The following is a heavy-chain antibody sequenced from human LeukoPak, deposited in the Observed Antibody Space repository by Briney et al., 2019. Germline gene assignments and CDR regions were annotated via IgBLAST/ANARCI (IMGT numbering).Heavy chain of an antibody. CDR1: GFTFSSYW. D-gene: IGHD3-16*02. J-gene: IGHJ4*02. CDR2: IKQDGSEK. V-gene: IGHV3-7*01. CDR3: ARDYYDYVWGSYRYLYYFDY. Sequence: GGSLRLSCAASGFTFSSYWMSWVRQAPGKGLEWVANIKQDGSEKYYVDSVKGRFTISRDNAKNSLYLQMNSLRAEDTAVYYCARDYYDYVWGSYRYLYYFDYWGQGTLVTVSS.